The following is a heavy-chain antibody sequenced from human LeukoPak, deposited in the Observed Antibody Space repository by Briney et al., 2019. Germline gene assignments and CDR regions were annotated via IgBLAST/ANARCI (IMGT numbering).Heavy chain of an antibody. V-gene: IGHV1-18*01. Sequence: VXXXPGQXXXWMGWISAYNGNTNYAQKLQGRVTMTTDTSTSTAYMELRSLRSDDTAVYYCASTSRGLLLPADYWGQGTLVTVSS. D-gene: IGHD3-22*01. J-gene: IGHJ4*02. CDR2: ISAYNGNT. CDR3: ASTSRGLLLPADY.